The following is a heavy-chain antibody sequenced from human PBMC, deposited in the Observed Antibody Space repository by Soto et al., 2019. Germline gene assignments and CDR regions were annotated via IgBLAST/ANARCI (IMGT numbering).Heavy chain of an antibody. Sequence: PGGSLRLSCAASGFTFSSYAMSWVRQAPGKGLEWVSAISGSGGSTYYADSVKGRFTISRDNSKNTLYLQMNSLRAEDTAVYYCAKIIVLMRSPTSFDYWGQGLLVTGSS. CDR1: GFTFSSYA. CDR3: AKIIVLMRSPTSFDY. D-gene: IGHD2-8*01. CDR2: ISGSGGST. V-gene: IGHV3-23*01. J-gene: IGHJ4*02.